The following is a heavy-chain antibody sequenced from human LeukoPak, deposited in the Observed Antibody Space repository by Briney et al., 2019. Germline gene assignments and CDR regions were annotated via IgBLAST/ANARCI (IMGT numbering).Heavy chain of an antibody. CDR3: ARVAELLKGRTSGSYDY. Sequence: EASVKVSCKASGYTFTGYYMHWVRQAPGQGLEWMGWINPNSGGTNYAQKFQGRVTMTRDTSISTAYMELSRLRSDDTAVYYCARVAELLKGRTSGSYDYWGQGTLVTVSS. J-gene: IGHJ4*02. V-gene: IGHV1-2*02. CDR1: GYTFTGYY. CDR2: INPNSGGT. D-gene: IGHD1-26*01.